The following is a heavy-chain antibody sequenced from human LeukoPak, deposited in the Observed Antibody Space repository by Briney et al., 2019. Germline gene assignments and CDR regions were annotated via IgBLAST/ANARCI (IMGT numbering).Heavy chain of an antibody. V-gene: IGHV3-21*04. CDR3: ARRAGAYSHPYDY. CDR2: ISSSSGYI. D-gene: IGHD4/OR15-4a*01. J-gene: IGHJ4*02. CDR1: GFTFSSYS. Sequence: GGSLRLSCEASGFTFSSYSMNWVRQAPGKGLEWVSSISSSSGYIYYADSVKGRFTISRDNAKNSLYLQMNSLRAEDTAVYYCARRAGAYSHPYDYWGQGTLVTVSS.